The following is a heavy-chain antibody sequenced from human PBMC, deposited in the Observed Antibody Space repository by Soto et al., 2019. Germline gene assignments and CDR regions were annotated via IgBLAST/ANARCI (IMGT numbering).Heavy chain of an antibody. CDR3: ARDHNFGFILYAMDV. CDR1: GYTFTSYS. Sequence: QVQLVQSGAEVKKPGASVRVSCKASGYTFTSYSMHWVRQAPGQGLEWMGIINPSSGRTSYAQNSQGRVTMTSDTSTSIVYMEMSSLKSEDTAVYYCARDHNFGFILYAMDVWGQGTTVTVSS. CDR2: INPSSGRT. D-gene: IGHD2-15*01. V-gene: IGHV1-46*01. J-gene: IGHJ6*02.